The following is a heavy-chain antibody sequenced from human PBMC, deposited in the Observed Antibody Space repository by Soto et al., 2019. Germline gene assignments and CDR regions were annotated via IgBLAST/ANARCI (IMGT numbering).Heavy chain of an antibody. CDR1: GGSISSGGYY. Sequence: QVQLQESGPGLVKPSQTLSLTCTVSGGSISSGGYYWSWIRQHPGKGLEWIGYIYYTGSTYYNPSLNSRVTISVDTSKNQFSLKLRSVTAADTAVYYCVTLYMVRGVRTFDYWGQGTLVTVSS. J-gene: IGHJ4*02. V-gene: IGHV4-31*03. CDR2: IYYTGST. D-gene: IGHD3-10*01. CDR3: VTLYMVRGVRTFDY.